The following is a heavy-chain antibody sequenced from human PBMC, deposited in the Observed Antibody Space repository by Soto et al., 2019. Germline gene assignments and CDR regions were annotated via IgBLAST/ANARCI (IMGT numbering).Heavy chain of an antibody. J-gene: IGHJ4*02. CDR1: GGSISSYY. CDR2: IYYSGCT. CDR3: ARRYVSTLDY. Sequence: QVQLQESGPGLVKPSETLSLTSTVSGGSISSYYWSWIRQNPGKGLEWIGYIYYSGCTNYNPSLKSRAPIAVDTFKNQFSLQLSSVTAADTAVYYCARRYVSTLDYWGQGTLVTVSS. D-gene: IGHD2-2*01. V-gene: IGHV4-59*08.